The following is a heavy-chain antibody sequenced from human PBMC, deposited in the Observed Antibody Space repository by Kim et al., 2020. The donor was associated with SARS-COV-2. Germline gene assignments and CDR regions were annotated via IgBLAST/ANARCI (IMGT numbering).Heavy chain of an antibody. D-gene: IGHD2-8*01. CDR2: IAGTGDSTI. CDR1: GFTFRTHS. J-gene: IGHJ4*02. CDR3: ARDSGYCINSGCYRRFAY. Sequence: GGSLRLSCAASGFTFRTHSMNWDRQAPGKGLEWLSYIAGTGDSTIYYADSVKGRFTISRDNAKNSVYLQMSSLRDEDTAVYYCARDSGYCINSGCYRRFAYWGQGTLVTVSS. V-gene: IGHV3-48*02.